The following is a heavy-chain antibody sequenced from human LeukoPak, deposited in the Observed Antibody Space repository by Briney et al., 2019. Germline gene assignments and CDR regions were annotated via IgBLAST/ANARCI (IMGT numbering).Heavy chain of an antibody. D-gene: IGHD3-10*01. Sequence: SETLSLTCAVYDVSLNDYYWSWIRQPPGKGLEWIGEINQSGSTNYNSSLKSRVTISVDTSKNQFSVKLSSVTAADTAVYYCASTKYYYDSGTYYNSYYYFYYMDVWGKGTTVTVSS. CDR1: DVSLNDYY. CDR3: ASTKYYYDSGTYYNSYYYFYYMDV. J-gene: IGHJ6*03. CDR2: INQSGST. V-gene: IGHV4-34*01.